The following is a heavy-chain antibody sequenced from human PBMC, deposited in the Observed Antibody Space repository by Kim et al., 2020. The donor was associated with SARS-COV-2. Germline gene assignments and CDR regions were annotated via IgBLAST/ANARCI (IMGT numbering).Heavy chain of an antibody. CDR3: ARDLAVTTPVSAFDI. CDR1: GFTFSSYS. Sequence: GGSLRLSCAASGFTFSSYSMNWVRQAPGKGLEWVSSISSSSSYIYYADSVKGRFTISRDNAKNSLYLQMNSLRAEDTAVYYCARDLAVTTPVSAFDIWGQGTMVTVSS. D-gene: IGHD4-17*01. CDR2: ISSSSSYI. V-gene: IGHV3-21*01. J-gene: IGHJ3*02.